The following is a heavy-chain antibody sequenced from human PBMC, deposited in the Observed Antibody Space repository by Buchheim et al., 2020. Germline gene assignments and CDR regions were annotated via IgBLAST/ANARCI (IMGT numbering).Heavy chain of an antibody. J-gene: IGHJ4*02. CDR3: ARDQSGYYAYSRNYYFDY. CDR2: IKEDGTEQ. Sequence: EVHLVESGGGLVQPGGSLRLSCAASGFTFSTYWMSWVRQSPGKGLEWVANIKEDGTEQHYVVSVKGRFTISRDNAKNSLYLQMNSLSAEDSAVYYCARDQSGYYAYSRNYYFDYWGQGT. D-gene: IGHD3-16*01. V-gene: IGHV3-7*01. CDR1: GFTFSTYW.